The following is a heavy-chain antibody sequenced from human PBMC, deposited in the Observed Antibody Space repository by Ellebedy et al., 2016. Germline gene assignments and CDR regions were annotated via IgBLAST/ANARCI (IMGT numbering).Heavy chain of an antibody. Sequence: GGSLRLSXAASGFTFSSYSMNWVRQAPGKGLEWVSSISSSSSYIYYADSVKGRFTISRDNAKNSLYLQMNSLRAEDTAVYYCAKDLWRDSGSYWDAFDIWGQGTMVTVSS. D-gene: IGHD1-26*01. CDR2: ISSSSSYI. CDR3: AKDLWRDSGSYWDAFDI. J-gene: IGHJ3*02. CDR1: GFTFSSYS. V-gene: IGHV3-21*01.